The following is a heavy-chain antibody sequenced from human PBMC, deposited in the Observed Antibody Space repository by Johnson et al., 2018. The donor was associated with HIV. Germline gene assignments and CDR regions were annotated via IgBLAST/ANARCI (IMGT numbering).Heavy chain of an antibody. D-gene: IGHD5-24*01. Sequence: MQLVESGGGLVQPGGSLRLSCAASGFTFSSYAMSWVRQAPGKGLAWVSAISGSGHSTYYADSVKGRFTVSRDHSKNTLNLQMNSLRPEDTGVYYCTRDWGEDGYTWGLGFDIWGPGTVVTVSS. CDR3: TRDWGEDGYTWGLGFDI. CDR2: ISGSGHST. V-gene: IGHV3-23*04. CDR1: GFTFSSYA. J-gene: IGHJ3*02.